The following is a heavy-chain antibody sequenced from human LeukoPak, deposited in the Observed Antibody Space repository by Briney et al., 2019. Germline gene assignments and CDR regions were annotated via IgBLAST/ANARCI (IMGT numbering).Heavy chain of an antibody. Sequence: PSETLSLTCTVSGGSISSSSYYWGWIRQPPGKGLEWIGSIYYSGSTYYNPSLKSRVTISVDTSKNQFSLKLSSVTAADTAVYYCARHIQLWPFDYWGQGTLVTVSS. CDR2: IYYSGST. D-gene: IGHD5-18*01. V-gene: IGHV4-39*01. CDR1: GGSISSSSYY. CDR3: ARHIQLWPFDY. J-gene: IGHJ4*02.